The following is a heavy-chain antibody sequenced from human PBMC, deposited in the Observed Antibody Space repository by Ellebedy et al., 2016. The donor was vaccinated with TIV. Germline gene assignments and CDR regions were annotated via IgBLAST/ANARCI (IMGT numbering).Heavy chain of an antibody. Sequence: SETLSLTCTVSGGSISGHFWSWIRQSPGKGLEWIGFIQYSGTTTYNPSLNSRVTMSVDTSKNQFSLKPSSVTAADSALYFCTRDPGGGRWGYFASWGQGILVTVSS. D-gene: IGHD2-15*01. V-gene: IGHV4-59*11. CDR3: TRDPGGGRWGYFAS. J-gene: IGHJ5*02. CDR1: GGSISGHF. CDR2: IQYSGTT.